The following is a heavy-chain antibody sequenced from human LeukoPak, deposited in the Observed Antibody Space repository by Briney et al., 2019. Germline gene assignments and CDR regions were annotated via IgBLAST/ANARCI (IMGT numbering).Heavy chain of an antibody. Sequence: GASLRLSCAASGFTFSTYAMSWVRQAPGKGLEWVSLISGSGGSTYYADSVKGRFTMSRDNSKNTLSLQINSLRAEDTAVFYCAKVRTGSGGYTYGVDYWGRGTLVSVSS. V-gene: IGHV3-23*01. CDR1: GFTFSTYA. CDR2: ISGSGGST. D-gene: IGHD5-18*01. J-gene: IGHJ4*02. CDR3: AKVRTGSGGYTYGVDY.